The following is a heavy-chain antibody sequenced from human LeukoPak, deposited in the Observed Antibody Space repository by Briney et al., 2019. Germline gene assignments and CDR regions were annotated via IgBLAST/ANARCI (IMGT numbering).Heavy chain of an antibody. CDR1: GFTLNKAW. CDR3: TTSGTPFEY. D-gene: IGHD3-10*01. V-gene: IGHV3-15*01. CDR2: IKNKGDGGTT. J-gene: IGHJ4*02. Sequence: GGSLRLSCAASGFTLNKAWMSSVRLAPGKGLEWVGRIKNKGDGGTTDYAAPVKGRFTVSRDDSKSTLYLQMNSLKTEDTAVYYCTTSGTPFEYWGQGTLVTVSS.